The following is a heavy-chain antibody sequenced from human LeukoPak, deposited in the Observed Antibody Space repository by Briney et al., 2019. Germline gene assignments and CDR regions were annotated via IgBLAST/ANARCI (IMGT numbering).Heavy chain of an antibody. CDR2: IYYSGST. J-gene: IGHJ3*02. D-gene: IGHD3-3*01. Sequence: PSETLSLTCTVPGGSISSYYWSWIRQPPGKGLEWIGYIYYSGSTNYNPSFKSRVTISVDTSKNQFSLKLSSVTAADTAVYYCARSDAPRPYDFSHAFDIWGQGTMVTVSS. V-gene: IGHV4-59*01. CDR1: GGSISSYY. CDR3: ARSDAPRPYDFSHAFDI.